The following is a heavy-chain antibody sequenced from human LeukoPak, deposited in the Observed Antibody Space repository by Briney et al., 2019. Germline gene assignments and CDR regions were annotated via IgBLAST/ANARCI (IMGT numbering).Heavy chain of an antibody. CDR1: GFIISSYA. J-gene: IGHJ4*02. CDR2: ISANGGRT. V-gene: IGHV3-64D*06. CDR3: VKDLYKGDSSSWYYFHY. Sequence: GGSLRLSCSASGFIISSYAMHWVRQAPGKGLEYVSAISANGGRTYYADSVKGRFTISRDNSKNTLYLQMSSLRAEDTAIYHCVKDLYKGDSSSWYYFHYWGQGTLVTVSS. D-gene: IGHD6-13*01.